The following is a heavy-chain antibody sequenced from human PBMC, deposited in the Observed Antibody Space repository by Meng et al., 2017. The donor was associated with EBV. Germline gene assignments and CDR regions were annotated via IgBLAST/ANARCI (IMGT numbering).Heavy chain of an antibody. CDR1: GYNFTSYG. J-gene: IGHJ4*02. V-gene: IGHV1-18*01. D-gene: IGHD3-10*01. CDR2: ISAYNGNT. CDR3: ACRGYRTDY. Sequence: QVHVVQSGDAGKTPGASVKVSCNASGYNFTSYGISWVRQAPGQGLEWMGWISAYNGNTNYAQKLQGRVTMTPDTSTSTAYMELRSLRSDNTAVYYCACRGYRTDYWGQGTLVTVSS.